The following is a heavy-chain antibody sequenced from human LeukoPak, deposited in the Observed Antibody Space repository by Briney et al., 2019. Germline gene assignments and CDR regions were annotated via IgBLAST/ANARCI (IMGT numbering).Heavy chain of an antibody. Sequence: GASVKVSCTASGYTFTSYGISWVRQAPGQGLEWMGWISAYNGNTNYAQKLQGRVTMTTDTSTSTAYMELRSLRSDDTAVYYCARGASYYDFWSGSVEPNWFDPWGQGTLVTVSS. V-gene: IGHV1-18*01. J-gene: IGHJ5*02. CDR3: ARGASYYDFWSGSVEPNWFDP. CDR1: GYTFTSYG. CDR2: ISAYNGNT. D-gene: IGHD3-3*01.